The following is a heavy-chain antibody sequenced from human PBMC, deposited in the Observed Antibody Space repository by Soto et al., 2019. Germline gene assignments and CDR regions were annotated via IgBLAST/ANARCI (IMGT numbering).Heavy chain of an antibody. CDR1: GGSISSYY. CDR3: ARGWSSSWPY. D-gene: IGHD6-13*01. J-gene: IGHJ4*02. Sequence: SETLSLTCTVSGGSISSYYWSWIRQPPGKGLXXIXXIXXXXXTXXXPSLKGRVSISVDASKNQIYLTVNSVTAADTAVYYCARGWSSSWPYWGQGILVTASS. CDR2: IXXXXXT. V-gene: IGHV4-59*01.